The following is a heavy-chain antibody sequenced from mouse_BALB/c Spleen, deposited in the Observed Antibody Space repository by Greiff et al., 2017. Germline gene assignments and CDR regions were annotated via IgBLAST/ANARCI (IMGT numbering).Heavy chain of an antibody. CDR1: GFSLTSYG. D-gene: IGHD4-1*01. Sequence: QVQLQQSGPGLVAPSQSLSITCTVSGFSLTSYGVHWVRQPPGKGLEWLGVIWAGGSTNYNSALMSSLSISKDDSKSQVFLKMNSLQTDDTAMYYCARERELGRERGLDYWGQGTTLTVSS. CDR3: ARERELGRERGLDY. V-gene: IGHV2-9*02. J-gene: IGHJ2*01. CDR2: IWAGGST.